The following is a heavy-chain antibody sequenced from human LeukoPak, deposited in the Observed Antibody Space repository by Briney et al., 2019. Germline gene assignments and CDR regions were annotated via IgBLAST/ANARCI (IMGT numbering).Heavy chain of an antibody. CDR3: ARYIVSYPHDAFDI. CDR2: IYYSGST. D-gene: IGHD1-26*01. Sequence: PSETLSLTCAVSGGSISSSNWWSWVRQPPGKGLKWIGYIYYSGSTSYNPSLKSRVTISVDTSKKQFSLKLSSVTAADTAFYYCARYIVSYPHDAFDIWGQGTMVTVSS. CDR1: GGSISSSNW. J-gene: IGHJ3*02. V-gene: IGHV4-4*02.